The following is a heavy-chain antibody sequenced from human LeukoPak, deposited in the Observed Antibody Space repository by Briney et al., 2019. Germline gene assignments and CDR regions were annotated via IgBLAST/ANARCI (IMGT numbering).Heavy chain of an antibody. CDR3: ASRRGYSYGLSLYFDL. Sequence: GGSLRLSCAASGFTFDDYATHWVRQAPGKGLEWVSGISWNSGSIGYADSVEGRFTISRDNSKNTLYLQMNSLRAEDTAVYYCASRRGYSYGLSLYFDLWGRGTLVTVSS. CDR2: ISWNSGSI. V-gene: IGHV3-9*01. J-gene: IGHJ2*01. D-gene: IGHD5-18*01. CDR1: GFTFDDYA.